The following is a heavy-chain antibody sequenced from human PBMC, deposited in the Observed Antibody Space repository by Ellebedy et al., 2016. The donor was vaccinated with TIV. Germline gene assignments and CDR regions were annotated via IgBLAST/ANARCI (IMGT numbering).Heavy chain of an antibody. CDR3: ARDGQLGRDALDI. D-gene: IGHD1-1*01. CDR2: TYYRSKWYN. J-gene: IGHJ3*02. V-gene: IGHV6-1*01. Sequence: SQTLSLTCAISGDSVSSNSAAWNWIRQSPSRGLEWLGRTYYRSKWYNDYAVSVKSQITINPDTAKNHFSLQLNSVSPEDTAVYYCARDGQLGRDALDIWGQGTMVTVSS. CDR1: GDSVSSNSAA.